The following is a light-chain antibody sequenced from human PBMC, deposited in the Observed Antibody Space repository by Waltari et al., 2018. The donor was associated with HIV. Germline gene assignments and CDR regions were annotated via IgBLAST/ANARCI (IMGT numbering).Light chain of an antibody. V-gene: IGKV1-39*01. CDR1: PRISSH. CDR3: RQTYSLPT. Sequence: DIQLTQSPSSLSASVGDRVTITCRASPRISSHLKWYRRRPGTAPELLIYAVSNFQSGIPSRFSASGSGTDFTRTISSLQPEDFATYFCRQTYSLPTLGQGTKV. J-gene: IGKJ1*01. CDR2: AVS.